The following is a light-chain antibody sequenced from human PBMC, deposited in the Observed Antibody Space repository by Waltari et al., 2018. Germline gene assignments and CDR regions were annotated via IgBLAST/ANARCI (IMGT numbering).Light chain of an antibody. Sequence: QSALTQPASVSGSPGQSITISCTGTSSDLGGYNYVSWYQQHPGKAPKLVIYEVSNRPSGVSNRFSGSKSGNTASLTISGLQAEDEADCYCGSYTSISTYVFGTGTKVTVL. CDR3: GSYTSISTYV. CDR2: EVS. V-gene: IGLV2-14*01. CDR1: SSDLGGYNY. J-gene: IGLJ1*01.